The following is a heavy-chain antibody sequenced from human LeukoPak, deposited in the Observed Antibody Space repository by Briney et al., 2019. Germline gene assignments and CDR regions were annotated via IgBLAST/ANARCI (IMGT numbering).Heavy chain of an antibody. CDR1: GFIFSSYG. J-gene: IGHJ4*02. CDR3: ARGSRGNFDY. V-gene: IGHV3-30*03. D-gene: IGHD4-23*01. CDR2: ISYDGSNR. Sequence: GGSLRLSCAASGFIFSSYGMHWVRQAPGKGLEWVAVISYDGSNRYYADSVKGRFTISRDNSKNTLYLQMNSLRAGDTAVYYCARGSRGNFDYWGQGTLVTVSS.